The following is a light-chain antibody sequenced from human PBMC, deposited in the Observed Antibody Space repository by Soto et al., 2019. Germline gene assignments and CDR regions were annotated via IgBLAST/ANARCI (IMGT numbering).Light chain of an antibody. CDR2: DAS. CDR1: QSISSW. Sequence: DIRMSQSPATLSASVGDRGTITCRASQSISSWLAWYQQKPGKAPKLLIYDASSLESGVPSRFSGSGSGTEFTLTISSLQPDDFAAYYCQQYGSSATFGQGTKVDIK. J-gene: IGKJ1*01. V-gene: IGKV1-5*01. CDR3: QQYGSSAT.